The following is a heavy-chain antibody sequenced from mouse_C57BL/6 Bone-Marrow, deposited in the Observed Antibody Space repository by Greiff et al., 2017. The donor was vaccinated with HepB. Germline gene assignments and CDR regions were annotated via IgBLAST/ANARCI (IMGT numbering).Heavy chain of an antibody. D-gene: IGHD2-3*01. Sequence: VKLMESGPGLVAPSQSLSITCTVSGFSLTSYGVSWVRQPPGKGLEWLGVIWGDGSTNYHSALISRLSISKDNSKSQVFLKLNSLQTADTATYYCAKRGANDGYYWYAYWGQGTLVTVSA. CDR3: AKRGANDGYYWYAY. CDR1: GFSLTSYG. V-gene: IGHV2-3*01. J-gene: IGHJ3*01. CDR2: IWGDGST.